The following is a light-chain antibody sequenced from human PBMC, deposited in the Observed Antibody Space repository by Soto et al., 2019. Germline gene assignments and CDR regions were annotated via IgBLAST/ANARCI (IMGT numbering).Light chain of an antibody. J-gene: IGKJ5*01. CDR2: QTS. Sequence: EIVLTQSPATLSSFPGDRVTLSCRASQYINTRLAWYQHRPGQAPRLLIYQTSIRAAGIPARFSGSGSGTDFTLTISSLEPEDSAVYYCQQRHMWPITFGQGTRLEIK. CDR1: QYINTR. CDR3: QQRHMWPIT. V-gene: IGKV3-11*01.